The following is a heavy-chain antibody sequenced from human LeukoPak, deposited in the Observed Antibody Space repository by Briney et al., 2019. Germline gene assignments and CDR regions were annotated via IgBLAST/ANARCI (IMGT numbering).Heavy chain of an antibody. Sequence: GGSLRLSCAASGFTFSTYWMHWVRQAPGKGLVWVSRIKSDGSVTSYADSVKGRFTISRDNAKNTLYLQMNSLRAGDTAVYYCVVAFYYGSGTFDYWGQGTLVTVSS. D-gene: IGHD3-10*01. J-gene: IGHJ4*02. CDR2: IKSDGSVT. CDR1: GFTFSTYW. V-gene: IGHV3-74*01. CDR3: VVAFYYGSGTFDY.